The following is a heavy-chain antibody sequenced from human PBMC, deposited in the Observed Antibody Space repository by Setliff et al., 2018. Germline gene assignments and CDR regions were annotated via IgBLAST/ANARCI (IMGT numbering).Heavy chain of an antibody. V-gene: IGHV4-38-2*01. CDR3: ARHIWGAKMQLPHDVFDI. J-gene: IGHJ3*02. D-gene: IGHD2-2*01. CDR1: YYSISSGYY. Sequence: SETLSLTCAVFYYSISSGYYWGWIRQPPGKGLEWIGSMHHSGSTYYSPSLESRVTISVDMSKNHLSLKLSSVTAADTAVYYCARHIWGAKMQLPHDVFDIWGQGTMVTVSS. CDR2: MHHSGST.